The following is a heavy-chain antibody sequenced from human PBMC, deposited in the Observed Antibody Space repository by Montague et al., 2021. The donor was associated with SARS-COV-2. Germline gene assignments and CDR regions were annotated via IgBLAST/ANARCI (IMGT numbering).Heavy chain of an antibody. CDR3: VRYSGWFYFDF. CDR1: GDSVASHRGA. V-gene: IGHV6-1*01. CDR2: TYYRSKWYS. Sequence: CAISGDSVASHRGAWGWIRQSPSRGIEWLGRTYYRSKWYSDYAPSVRGRLTVNPDASKNEFSLELNYVTPEDTAVYYCVRYSGWFYFDFWGQGTLVTVSS. D-gene: IGHD6-19*01. J-gene: IGHJ4*02.